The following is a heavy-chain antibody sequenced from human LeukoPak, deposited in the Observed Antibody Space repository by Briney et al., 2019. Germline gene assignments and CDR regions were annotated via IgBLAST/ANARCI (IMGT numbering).Heavy chain of an antibody. V-gene: IGHV3-23*01. CDR2: ISGSGGST. CDR1: GFTFSSYA. J-gene: IGHJ5*02. D-gene: IGHD6-13*01. CDR3: APGGIAAAGGGWFDP. Sequence: GRSLRLSCAASGFTFSSYAMSWVRQAPGKGLEWVSAISGSGGSTYYADSVKGRFTISRDNSKNTLYLQMNSLRAEDTAVYYCAPGGIAAAGGGWFDPWGQGTLVTVSS.